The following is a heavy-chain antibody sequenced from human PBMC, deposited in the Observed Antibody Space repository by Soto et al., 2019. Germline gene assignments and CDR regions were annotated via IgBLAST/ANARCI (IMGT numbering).Heavy chain of an antibody. CDR1: GYTFTDYY. V-gene: IGHV1-8*02. CDR3: ARGWEMPAATFDS. J-gene: IGHJ4*02. Sequence: GASVKVSCKASGYTFTDYYMHWVRQAPGQGLEWMGWMNPNSGNTGYAQKLQGRVTMTTDTSISTAYMELSSLTSEDTAVYFCARGWEMPAATFDSWGQGTLVTVSS. D-gene: IGHD2-2*01. CDR2: MNPNSGNT.